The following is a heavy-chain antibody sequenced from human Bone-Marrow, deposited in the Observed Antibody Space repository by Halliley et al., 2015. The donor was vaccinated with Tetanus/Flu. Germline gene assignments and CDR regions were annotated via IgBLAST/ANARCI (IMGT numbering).Heavy chain of an antibody. D-gene: IGHD3-3*01. V-gene: IGHV4-4*02. J-gene: IGHJ4*02. CDR3: VANGYYSLDY. CDR2: VYQTGGP. Sequence: KGLEWIGEVYQTGGPTYSPSLKSRVTISVDKSKTSFSLRRTSVTAADTAMYYCVANGYYSLDYWGQGTLVSVSS.